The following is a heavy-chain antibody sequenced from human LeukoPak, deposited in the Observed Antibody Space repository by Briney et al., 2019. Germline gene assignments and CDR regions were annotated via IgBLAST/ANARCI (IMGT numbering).Heavy chain of an antibody. V-gene: IGHV3-30*04. Sequence: GGSLRLSCAASGFTFSNYAMHWVRQAPGKGLEWVAVISYHGSSKYYADSVKGRFTISRDNSKNTLYLQTNSLRAEDTAVYYCARILTDGSNWHDAFDVWGQGTMVTVSS. CDR1: GFTFSNYA. CDR3: ARILTDGSNWHDAFDV. CDR2: ISYHGSSK. J-gene: IGHJ3*01. D-gene: IGHD6-13*01.